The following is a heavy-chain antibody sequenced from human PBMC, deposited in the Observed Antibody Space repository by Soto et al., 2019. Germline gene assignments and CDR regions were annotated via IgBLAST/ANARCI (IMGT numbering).Heavy chain of an antibody. CDR2: IYYSGST. J-gene: IGHJ6*02. CDR1: GGSISSGGYY. D-gene: IGHD5-18*01. Sequence: SETLSLTCTVSGGSISSGGYYWSWIRQHPGKGLEWIGYIYYSGSTYYTPSLKSRVTISVDTSKNQFSLKLSSVTAADTAVYYCARGREEDTAMFTNYSCGRDFWGQGTTVPVS. CDR3: ARGREEDTAMFTNYSCGRDF. V-gene: IGHV4-31*03.